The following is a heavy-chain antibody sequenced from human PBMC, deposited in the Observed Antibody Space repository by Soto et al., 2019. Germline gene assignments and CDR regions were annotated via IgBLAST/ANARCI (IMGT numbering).Heavy chain of an antibody. CDR2: INPILSMS. J-gene: IGHJ4*02. V-gene: IGHV1-69*02. CDR3: ASSYGSGYRAFDY. CDR1: GDTFTFYS. Sequence: QVQLVQSGAEVKKPGSSVRVSCKASGDTFTFYSINWVRQAPGLGLEWMGRINPILSMSNYAQRFQGRVTMAEDKSTGTAYMELSVLRSEDTAMYYCASSYGSGYRAFDYWGQGALVTVS. D-gene: IGHD3-10*01.